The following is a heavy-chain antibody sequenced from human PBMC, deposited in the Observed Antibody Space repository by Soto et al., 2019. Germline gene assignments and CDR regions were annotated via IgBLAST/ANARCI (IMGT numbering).Heavy chain of an antibody. CDR2: INPNSGGT. D-gene: IGHD3-22*01. Sequence: EASVKVSCKASGYTFTGYYMHWVRQAPGQGLEWMGWINPNSGGTNYAQKFQGRVTMTRGTSISTAYMELSRLRSDDTAVYYCASGPITMIVQGIDYWGQGTLVTVSS. CDR3: ASGPITMIVQGIDY. J-gene: IGHJ4*02. V-gene: IGHV1-2*02. CDR1: GYTFTGYY.